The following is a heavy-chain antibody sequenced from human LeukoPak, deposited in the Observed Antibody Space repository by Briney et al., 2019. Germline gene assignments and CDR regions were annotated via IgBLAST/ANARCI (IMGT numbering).Heavy chain of an antibody. CDR1: GYTLTELS. Sequence: ASVKVSCKVSGYTLTELSMHWVRQAPGKGLEWMGGFDPEDGETIYAQKFQGRVTMTEDTSTDTAYMELSSLRSEDTAVYYCATDTRYGSGSYWSLWGQGTLVTVSS. V-gene: IGHV1-24*01. CDR2: FDPEDGET. J-gene: IGHJ4*02. D-gene: IGHD3-10*01. CDR3: ATDTRYGSGSYWSL.